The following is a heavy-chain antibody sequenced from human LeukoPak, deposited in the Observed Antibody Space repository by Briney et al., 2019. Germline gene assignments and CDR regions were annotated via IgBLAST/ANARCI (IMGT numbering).Heavy chain of an antibody. Sequence: SQTLCLTRSFSGGLIRLGDYYGGSLRRPTGRGLERSGRIYTGGSTNYNPSLKSRVTMSVDTSKNQFSLRRASVTAADTAVYYCARTSTVTTAFDIWGEGALVTVSS. CDR2: IYTGGST. CDR3: ARTSTVTTAFDI. J-gene: IGHJ5*02. V-gene: IGHV4-61*02. CDR1: GGLIRLGDYY. D-gene: IGHD4-11*01.